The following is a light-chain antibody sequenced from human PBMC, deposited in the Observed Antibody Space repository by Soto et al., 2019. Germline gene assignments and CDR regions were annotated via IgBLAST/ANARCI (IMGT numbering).Light chain of an antibody. CDR3: QQRYNWTLT. CDR1: QSVTTY. J-gene: IGKJ4*01. V-gene: IGKV3-11*01. Sequence: EIVLTQSPATLSLSPGERATLSCRASQSVTTYLAWYQQKPGQAPRLLIYDAFNRATGITARFSGSGSGTDFTLTISSLEPEDFVVYYCQQRYNWTLTFGGGTRVE. CDR2: DAF.